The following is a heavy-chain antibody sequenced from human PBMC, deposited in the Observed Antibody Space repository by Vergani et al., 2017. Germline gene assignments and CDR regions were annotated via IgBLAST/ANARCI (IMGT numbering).Heavy chain of an antibody. CDR2: ISSNSSTI. V-gene: IGHV3-48*04. CDR3: AIGGYSYGYCFDY. D-gene: IGHD5-18*01. CDR1: GFTFSSYS. Sequence: EVQLVESGGGLVQPGGSLRLSCAASGFTFSSYSMNWVRQAPGKGLEWVSDISSNSSTIDYADSVKSRFTISIDNAKNSLYLQMNSLRAEDTAVYYCAIGGYSYGYCFDYWGQGTLVTVSS. J-gene: IGHJ4*02.